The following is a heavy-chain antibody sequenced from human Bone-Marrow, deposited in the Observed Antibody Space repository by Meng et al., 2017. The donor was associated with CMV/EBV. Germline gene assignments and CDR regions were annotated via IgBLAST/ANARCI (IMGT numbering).Heavy chain of an antibody. D-gene: IGHD6-13*01. CDR1: GFTFSGSA. CDR3: TRLPYSSSWSGVSCDY. CDR2: IRSKANSYAT. J-gene: IGHJ4*02. V-gene: IGHV3-73*01. Sequence: GGSLRLSCAASGFTFSGSAMHWVRQASGKGLEWVGRIRSKANSYATAYAASVRGRFTISRDDSRNTAFLQMHRLKTEDTAVYYCTRLPYSSSWSGVSCDYWGQGNLVNVDS.